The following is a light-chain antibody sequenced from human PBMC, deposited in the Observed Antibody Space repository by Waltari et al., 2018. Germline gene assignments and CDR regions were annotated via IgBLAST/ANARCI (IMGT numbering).Light chain of an antibody. CDR3: QQYKTYYP. CDR1: QSISIW. CDR2: RAS. V-gene: IGKV1-5*03. Sequence: RGSQSISIWLAWYQERPERVPELLCDRASYLESRVPSSFSGSGSGTEFTLTISSLQPDDFATYYCQQYKTYYPFGQGTKLEI. J-gene: IGKJ2*01.